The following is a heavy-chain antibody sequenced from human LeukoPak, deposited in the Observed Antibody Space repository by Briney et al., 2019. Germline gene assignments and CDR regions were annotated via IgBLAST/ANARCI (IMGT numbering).Heavy chain of an antibody. CDR2: IIPIFGTA. Sequence: SVKVSCKASGGTFSSYAISWVRQAPGQGLEWMGGIIPIFGTANYAQKFQGRVTITADKSTSTAYMELSSLRSEDTAVYYCARWGLLGHCSSTSCYAVDNWFDPWGQGTLVTVSS. V-gene: IGHV1-69*06. CDR1: GGTFSSYA. CDR3: ARWGLLGHCSSTSCYAVDNWFDP. J-gene: IGHJ5*02. D-gene: IGHD2-2*01.